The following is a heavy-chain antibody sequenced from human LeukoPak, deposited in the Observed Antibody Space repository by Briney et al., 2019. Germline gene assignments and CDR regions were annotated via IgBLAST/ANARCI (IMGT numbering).Heavy chain of an antibody. D-gene: IGHD5-24*01. V-gene: IGHV3-48*03. Sequence: GGSLRLSCAASGFTFSSYEMNWVRQAPGKGLEWVSYISSSGSAIYYADSVKGRFTISRDNSKNTLYLQMNSLRAEDTAVYYCATVGRDGYNGSAFDIWGQGTMVTVSS. CDR3: ATVGRDGYNGSAFDI. CDR1: GFTFSSYE. CDR2: ISSSGSAI. J-gene: IGHJ3*02.